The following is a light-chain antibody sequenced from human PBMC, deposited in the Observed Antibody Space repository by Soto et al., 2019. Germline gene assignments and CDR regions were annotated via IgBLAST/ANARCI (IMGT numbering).Light chain of an antibody. CDR3: QQYNNWPLT. V-gene: IGKV1-5*03. CDR2: KAS. Sequence: DIQITQSPSTLSASVGDRVTITCRASQSISSWLAWYQQKPGKAPKLLIYKASSLERGVPSRFSGSGSGTEFTLTISSLQSEDFAVYSCQQYNNWPLTFGGGTKVDIK. CDR1: QSISSW. J-gene: IGKJ4*01.